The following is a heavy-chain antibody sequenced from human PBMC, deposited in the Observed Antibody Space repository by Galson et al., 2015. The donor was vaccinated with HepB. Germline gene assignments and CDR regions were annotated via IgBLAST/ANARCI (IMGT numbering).Heavy chain of an antibody. CDR3: AKGYGLFDS. D-gene: IGHD5-18*01. J-gene: IGHJ5*01. CDR1: GFAFDSHA. Sequence: SLRLSCAASGFAFDSHAMSWVRQAPGRGLEWISGITGKGDSTFYADSVQGRFTVSKDNSTNMLYLQMNSLRAEDAGLYFCAKGYGLFDSWGQGILVTVSS. V-gene: IGHV3-23*01. CDR2: ITGKGDST.